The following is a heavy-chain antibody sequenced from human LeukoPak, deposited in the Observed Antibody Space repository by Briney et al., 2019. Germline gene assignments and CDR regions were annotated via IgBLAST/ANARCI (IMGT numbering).Heavy chain of an antibody. CDR3: ARDLRYDSSGLAFDI. D-gene: IGHD3-22*01. J-gene: IGHJ3*02. V-gene: IGHV1-46*01. CDR2: INPSGGST. Sequence: ASVKVSCKASGYTFTSYYMHWVRQAPGQGLEWMGVINPSGGSTSYAQKFQGRVTMTRDTSTSTVYMELSSLRSEDTAVYYCARDLRYDSSGLAFDIWGQGTMVTVSS. CDR1: GYTFTSYY.